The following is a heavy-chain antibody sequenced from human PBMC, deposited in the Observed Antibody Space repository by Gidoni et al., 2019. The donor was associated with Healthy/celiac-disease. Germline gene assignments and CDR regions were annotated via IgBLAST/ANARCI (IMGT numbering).Heavy chain of an antibody. CDR1: GFTFSNAW. D-gene: IGHD6-6*01. J-gene: IGHJ4*02. V-gene: IGHV3-15*07. CDR2: IKSKTDGGTT. Sequence: ASGFTFSNAWMNWVRQAPGKGLEWVGRIKSKTDGGTTDYAAPVKGRFTISRDDSKNTLYLQMNSLKTEDTAVYYCTTSGYSSSERTGEGFDYWGQGTLVTVSS. CDR3: TTSGYSSSERTGEGFDY.